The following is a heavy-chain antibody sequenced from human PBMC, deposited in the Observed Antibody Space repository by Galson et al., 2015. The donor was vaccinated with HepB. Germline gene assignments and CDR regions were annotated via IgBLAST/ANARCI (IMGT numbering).Heavy chain of an antibody. D-gene: IGHD1-26*01. Sequence: SLRLSCAASGFTFSSYGMHWVRQAPGKGLEWVAVISYDGSNKYYTDSVKGRFTISRDNSKNTLYLQMNSLRAEDTAVYYCAKDDGRPVIVGAKDYWGQGTLVTVSS. V-gene: IGHV3-30*18. CDR2: ISYDGSNK. J-gene: IGHJ4*02. CDR3: AKDDGRPVIVGAKDY. CDR1: GFTFSSYG.